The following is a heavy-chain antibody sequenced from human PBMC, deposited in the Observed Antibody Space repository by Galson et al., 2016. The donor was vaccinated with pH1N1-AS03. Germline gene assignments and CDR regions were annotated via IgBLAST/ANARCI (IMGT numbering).Heavy chain of an antibody. CDR3: AKGGSGGDNFDT. J-gene: IGHJ4*02. CDR1: GGTFSSFA. CDR2: IIPMLNTA. V-gene: IGHV1-69*11. Sequence: SVKVSCKASGGTFSSFAISWVRQAPGQGLEWVGQIIPMLNTARYAQKFQDRLTLTADESARTVYMELTSLTSEDSAVFYCAKGGSGGDNFDTWGQGTVATVSS. D-gene: IGHD3-10*01.